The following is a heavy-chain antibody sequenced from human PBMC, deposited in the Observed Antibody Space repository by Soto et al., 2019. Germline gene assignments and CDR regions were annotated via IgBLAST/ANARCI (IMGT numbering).Heavy chain of an antibody. CDR2: IYYSGST. CDR3: ATEGRYYYDSSGPFDY. V-gene: IGHV4-31*03. J-gene: IGHJ4*02. CDR1: GGSISSGVYY. Sequence: TLSLTCTVSGGSISSGVYYWSWIRQHPGKGLEWIGYIYYSGSTYYNPSLKSRVTISVDTSKNQFSLKLSSVTAADTAVYYCATEGRYYYDSSGPFDYWGQGTLVTVSS. D-gene: IGHD3-22*01.